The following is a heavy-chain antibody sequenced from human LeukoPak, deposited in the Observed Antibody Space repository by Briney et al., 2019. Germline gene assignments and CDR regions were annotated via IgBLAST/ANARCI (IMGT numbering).Heavy chain of an antibody. Sequence: SETLSLTCTVSGGSISSSNNYWGWVRQPPGKGLEWIGNIYYSGSTHYNPSLKTRATISVDTSKNQFSLKLSSVSAADTAVYYCAIISVSTNLLDPWSQGTLVTVSS. CDR1: GGSISSSNNY. CDR3: AIISVSTNLLDP. V-gene: IGHV4-39*01. CDR2: IYYSGST. J-gene: IGHJ5*02. D-gene: IGHD5/OR15-5a*01.